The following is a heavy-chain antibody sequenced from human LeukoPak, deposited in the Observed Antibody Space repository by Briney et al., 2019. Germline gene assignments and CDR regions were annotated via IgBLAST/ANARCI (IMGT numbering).Heavy chain of an antibody. CDR1: GDTFTSYG. D-gene: IGHD6-19*01. J-gene: IGHJ4*02. CDR2: ISAYNDNT. Sequence: GASVKVSCKASGDTFTSYGISWVRQAPGQGLEWRGWISAYNDNTNYAQKLQGRVIMTTDTPTSTAYMELRNLRSDDTAVYYCARDGNIAVAGQLGYWGQGTLVTVSS. CDR3: ARDGNIAVAGQLGY. V-gene: IGHV1-18*01.